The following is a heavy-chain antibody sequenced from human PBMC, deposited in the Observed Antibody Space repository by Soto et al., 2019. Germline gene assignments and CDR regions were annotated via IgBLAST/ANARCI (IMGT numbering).Heavy chain of an antibody. CDR2: IFHSGNA. CDR3: ARAHAPTLPFDY. V-gene: IGHV4-59*01. CDR1: GGSMRNVY. D-gene: IGHD2-15*01. Sequence: PSETLSLTCTVSGGSMRNVYWSWIRQPPGKRLVWIGFIFHSGNAKYNPSLKSRVTISIDTSKSQFSLSLDSVTAADTAVYFCARAHAPTLPFDYWGLGTLVTVSS. J-gene: IGHJ4*01.